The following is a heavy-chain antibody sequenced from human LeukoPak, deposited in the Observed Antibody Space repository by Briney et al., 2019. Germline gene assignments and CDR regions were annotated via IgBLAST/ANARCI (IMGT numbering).Heavy chain of an antibody. CDR1: GGSISSSSYY. J-gene: IGHJ4*02. CDR3: ARMYYYDSGSYSSPFDY. V-gene: IGHV4-39*07. CDR2: IYYSGST. Sequence: SETLSLTCTVSGGSISSSSYYWGWIRQPPGKGLEWIGSIYYSGSTYYNPSLKSRVTISVDTSKNQFSLKLSSVTAADTAVYYCARMYYYDSGSYSSPFDYWGQGTLVTVSS. D-gene: IGHD3-10*01.